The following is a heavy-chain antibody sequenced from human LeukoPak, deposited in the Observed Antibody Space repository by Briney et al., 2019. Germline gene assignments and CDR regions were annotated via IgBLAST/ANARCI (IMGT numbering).Heavy chain of an antibody. CDR3: ARRVISDY. D-gene: IGHD3-22*01. CDR1: GFTFSSYS. CDR2: ISSSGSTI. J-gene: IGHJ4*02. Sequence: PGGSLRLSCAASGFTFSSYSMNWVRQAPGKGLEWVSSISSSGSTIYYADSVKGRFTISRDNAKNLLYLQMNSLRAEDMAVYYCARRVISDYWGQGTLVIVSS. V-gene: IGHV3-48*04.